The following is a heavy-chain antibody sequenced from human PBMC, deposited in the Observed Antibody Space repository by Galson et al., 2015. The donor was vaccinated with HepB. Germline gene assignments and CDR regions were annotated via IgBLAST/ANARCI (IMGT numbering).Heavy chain of an antibody. V-gene: IGHV3-7*01. J-gene: IGHJ5*02. CDR1: GFTFSSYW. CDR3: AKDNWFDP. CDR2: IKQDGSEK. Sequence: SLRLSCAASGFTFSSYWMSWVRQAPGKGLEWVANIKQDGSEKYYVDSVKGRFTISRDNSKNTLYLQMNSLRAEDTAVYYCAKDNWFDPWGQGTLVTVSS.